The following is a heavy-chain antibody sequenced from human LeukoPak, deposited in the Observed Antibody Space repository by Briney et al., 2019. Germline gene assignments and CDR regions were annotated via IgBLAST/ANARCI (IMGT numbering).Heavy chain of an antibody. Sequence: GGSLRLSCAASGFTFSNYWMSWVRQAPGKGLEWVANIKQDGSERNYVGSVKGRFTISRDNAKSSLYLQLNSLRAEDAAVYYCARDRDWQFTDYWGQGTLVTVSS. CDR1: GFTFSNYW. CDR3: ARDRDWQFTDY. CDR2: IKQDGSER. V-gene: IGHV3-7*05. D-gene: IGHD2-21*02. J-gene: IGHJ4*02.